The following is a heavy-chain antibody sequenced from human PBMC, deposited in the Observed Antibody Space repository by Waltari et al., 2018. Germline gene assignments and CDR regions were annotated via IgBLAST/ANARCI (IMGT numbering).Heavy chain of an antibody. J-gene: IGHJ4*02. CDR1: GFSLSSGSYY. CDR3: AGRGAKMFSI. Sequence: QVQLQESGPGLVQPSQTLSLTCSVSGFSLSSGSYYWSWIRPHPGKGLEWIGYISHSGDTDYSPSLRSRLTPSVDTSKNQFSLKLNSVTAADTGVYFCAGRGAKMFSIWGRGTLVTVSS. D-gene: IGHD3-3*02. CDR2: ISHSGDT. V-gene: IGHV4-31*02.